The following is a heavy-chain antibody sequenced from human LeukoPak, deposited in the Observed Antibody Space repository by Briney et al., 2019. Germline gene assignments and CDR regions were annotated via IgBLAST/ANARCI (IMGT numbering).Heavy chain of an antibody. CDR1: GFTFSSYW. J-gene: IGHJ4*02. CDR3: ARDFFAFGGVIALLDY. Sequence: PGGSLRLSCAASGFTFSSYWMSWVRQAPGKGLEWVANIKLDGSEKYYVDSVKGRFTISRDNAKESLYLQMNSLRDEDTAVYYCARDFFAFGGVIALLDYWGQGTLVTVSS. CDR2: IKLDGSEK. V-gene: IGHV3-7*01. D-gene: IGHD3-16*02.